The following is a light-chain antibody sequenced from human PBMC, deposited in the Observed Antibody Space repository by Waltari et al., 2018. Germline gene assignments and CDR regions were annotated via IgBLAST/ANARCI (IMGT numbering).Light chain of an antibody. CDR1: QSINSY. CDR3: QQSYSTQYT. V-gene: IGKV1-39*01. J-gene: IGKJ2*01. CDR2: AAS. Sequence: DIQMTQSPSSLSASVGDRLTITCRASQSINSYLNWYQQKPGNAPKLLIYAASSLQSGVPSRFSGSGSGTDFTLTISSLQPEDFATYYCQQSYSTQYTFGQGTKLEIK.